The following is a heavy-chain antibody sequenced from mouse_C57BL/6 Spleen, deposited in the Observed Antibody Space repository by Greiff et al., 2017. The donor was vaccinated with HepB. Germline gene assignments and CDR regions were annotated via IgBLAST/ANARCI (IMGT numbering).Heavy chain of an antibody. CDR3: ARRGLTGSYFDY. CDR1: GYSFTGYY. V-gene: IGHV1-42*01. Sequence: VQLQQSGPELVKPGASVKISCKASGYSFTGYYMNWVKQSPEKSLEWIGEINPSTGGTTYNQKLKAKATLTVDKSASTAYLQLKSLTSEDSAVYYCARRGLTGSYFDYWGQGTTLTVSS. D-gene: IGHD4-1*01. J-gene: IGHJ2*01. CDR2: INPSTGGT.